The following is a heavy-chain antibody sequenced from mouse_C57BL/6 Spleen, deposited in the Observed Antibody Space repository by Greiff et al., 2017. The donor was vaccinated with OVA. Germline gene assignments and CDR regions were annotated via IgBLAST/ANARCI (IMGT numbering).Heavy chain of an antibody. CDR3: TREEYYGSRLYFDY. V-gene: IGHV1-5*01. Sequence: VQLQQSGTVPARPGASVKMSCKTSGYTFTSYWMHWVKQRPGQGLEWIGAIYPGNSDTSYNQKFKGKAKLTAVTSASTAYMELSSLTNEDSAVYYCTREEYYGSRLYFDYWGQGTTLTVSS. D-gene: IGHD1-1*01. CDR1: GYTFTSYW. CDR2: IYPGNSDT. J-gene: IGHJ2*01.